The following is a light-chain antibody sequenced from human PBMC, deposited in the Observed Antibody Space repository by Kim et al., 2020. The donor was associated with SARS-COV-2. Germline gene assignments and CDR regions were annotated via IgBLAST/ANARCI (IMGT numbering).Light chain of an antibody. V-gene: IGKV3-15*01. CDR1: QSVSSN. Sequence: EIVMTQSPATLSVSPGERATLSCRASQSVSSNLAWYQLKPGQAPRLLIYGASTRATGIPARFSGRGSGTEFTLTISSLQSEDFAVYYCQQYNKWPRTFGQGTKVDIK. CDR2: GAS. J-gene: IGKJ1*01. CDR3: QQYNKWPRT.